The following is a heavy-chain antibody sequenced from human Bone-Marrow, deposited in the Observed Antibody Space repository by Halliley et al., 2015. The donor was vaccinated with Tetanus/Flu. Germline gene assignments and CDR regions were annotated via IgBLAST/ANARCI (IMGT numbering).Heavy chain of an antibody. CDR2: ISVNNGDT. J-gene: IGHJ4*02. Sequence: QLVQSGAEVKKPGASVKVSCRASGYSFTSYGISWVRQAPGQGLEWMGGISVNNGDTRYAQKFQGRVTVTTEISTSTAYMELRSLRSDDTAVYYCARGQGDYWGQGTLVTVPS. V-gene: IGHV1-18*04. CDR1: GYSFTSYG. CDR3: ARGQGDY.